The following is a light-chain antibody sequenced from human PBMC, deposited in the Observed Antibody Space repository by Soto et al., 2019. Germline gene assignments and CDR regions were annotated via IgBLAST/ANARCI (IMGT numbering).Light chain of an antibody. CDR3: QSYDSSLSVV. CDR1: SSNIGAGFD. CDR2: GNN. V-gene: IGLV1-40*01. Sequence: QAVVTQPPSVSGAPGQRVTISCTGSSSNIGAGFDVHWYQHLPGTAPKLLIYGNNNRPSGVPDRFSGSKSGTSASLAITGLQAEDEADYYCQSYDSSLSVVFGGGTKLTVL. J-gene: IGLJ2*01.